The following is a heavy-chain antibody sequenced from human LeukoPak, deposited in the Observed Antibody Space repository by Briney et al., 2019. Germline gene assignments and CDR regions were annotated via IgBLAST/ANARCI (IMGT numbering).Heavy chain of an antibody. V-gene: IGHV3-23*01. J-gene: IGHJ6*03. Sequence: GGSLRLSCAAPGFIFSSYAMCSVRETLGTGLEWVSYGGSCSSTYYPNSVKGRFTVSRNNSKSTLYLQMNSLTAEDTAVYYCAKMRGQYYHSYYMDAWGKGTTVTVSS. CDR2: GGSCSST. CDR3: AKMRGQYYHSYYMDA. CDR1: GFIFSSYA.